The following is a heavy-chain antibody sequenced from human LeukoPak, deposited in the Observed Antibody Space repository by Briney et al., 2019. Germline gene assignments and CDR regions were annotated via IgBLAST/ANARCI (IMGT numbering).Heavy chain of an antibody. CDR1: SGSISTSNYY. CDR3: ARDGAKENFDY. V-gene: IGHV4-39*07. D-gene: IGHD3-16*01. J-gene: IGHJ4*02. Sequence: SETLSLTCTVSSGSISTSNYYWGWVRQPPGKALEWIGNIFYSGSTYYSPSLKSRVTISLDTSRNQFSLKLNSVTAADTAVYYCARDGAKENFDYWGQGTLVTVSS. CDR2: IFYSGST.